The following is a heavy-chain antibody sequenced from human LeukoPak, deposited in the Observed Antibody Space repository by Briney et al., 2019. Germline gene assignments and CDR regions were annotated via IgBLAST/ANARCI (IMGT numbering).Heavy chain of an antibody. Sequence: NPGGSLRLSCAASGFTFSSYSMNWVRQAPGKGLEWVSSISSSSSYIYYADSVKGRFTISRDNAKNSLYLQMNSLRAEDTAVYYCARDLDSGYGDYLDIWGRGTLVTVSS. D-gene: IGHD4-17*01. CDR3: ARDLDSGYGDYLDI. CDR1: GFTFSSYS. J-gene: IGHJ2*01. CDR2: ISSSSSYI. V-gene: IGHV3-21*01.